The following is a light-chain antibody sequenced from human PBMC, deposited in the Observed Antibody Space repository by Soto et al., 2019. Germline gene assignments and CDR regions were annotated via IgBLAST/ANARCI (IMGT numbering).Light chain of an antibody. CDR1: ISDVGNYNL. CDR2: EGT. CDR3: CSSASDTTWV. Sequence: QSALTQPASVSGSPGQSITISCTGTISDVGNYNLVSWYQQHPGKAPKVMIYEGTKRPSGVSNRFSGSKSGNTASLTISGIQTEDEADYYCCSSASDTTWVVGGGTKLTVL. J-gene: IGLJ2*01. V-gene: IGLV2-23*01.